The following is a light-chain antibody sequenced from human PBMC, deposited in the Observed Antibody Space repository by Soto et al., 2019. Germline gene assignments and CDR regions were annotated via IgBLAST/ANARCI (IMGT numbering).Light chain of an antibody. CDR3: LSYTSTNTRV. J-gene: IGLJ3*02. CDR1: SSDVGGYDY. Sequence: QSVLTQPASVSGPPGQSITISCSGSSSDVGGYDYVSWYQQHPGKAPKLIIYEVSNRPSGVSNRFSGSKSGNTASLTISGLQAEDEADYHCLSYTSTNTRVFGGGTKVTVL. CDR2: EVS. V-gene: IGLV2-14*01.